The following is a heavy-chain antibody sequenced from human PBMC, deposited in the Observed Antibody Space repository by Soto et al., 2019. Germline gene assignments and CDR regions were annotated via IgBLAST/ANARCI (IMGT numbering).Heavy chain of an antibody. D-gene: IGHD3-22*01. Sequence: QVQLVQSGAEVKRPGASVKVSCKSSGYTFSGYYIHWMRQAPGQGLEWMGWINPNSGGTNYAQKFQGRITMTRDTSITTDYMELSSLRSDDTAVYYCARDKIYDDSGYYYAFWGQGTLVTVSS. V-gene: IGHV1-2*02. J-gene: IGHJ4*02. CDR1: GYTFSGYY. CDR3: ARDKIYDDSGYYYAF. CDR2: INPNSGGT.